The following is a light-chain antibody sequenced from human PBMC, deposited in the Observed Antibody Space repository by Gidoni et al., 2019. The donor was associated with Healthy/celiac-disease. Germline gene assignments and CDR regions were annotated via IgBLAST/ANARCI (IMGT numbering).Light chain of an antibody. CDR3: QQRSNWRVT. CDR1: QSVSSY. Sequence: EIVLTQSPATLSLSPRERATLSCRASQSVSSYLAWYQQKPGQAPRLLIYDASNRAPGIPARFSGSGSGTDFTLTISSLEPEDFAVYYCQQRSNWRVTFGQGTRLEIK. CDR2: DAS. V-gene: IGKV3-11*01. J-gene: IGKJ5*01.